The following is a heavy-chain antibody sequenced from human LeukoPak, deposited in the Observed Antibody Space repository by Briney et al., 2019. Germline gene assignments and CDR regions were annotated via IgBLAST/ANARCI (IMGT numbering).Heavy chain of an antibody. V-gene: IGHV4-34*01. CDR3: ARGRWRAWSGYSDAFDI. CDR1: GGSFSGYY. J-gene: IGHJ3*02. D-gene: IGHD3-3*01. Sequence: SETLSLTCAVYGGSFSGYYWSWIRQPPGKGLEWIGEINHSGSTNYNPSLKSRVTISVDTSKNQFSLKLSSVTAADTAVYYCARGRWRAWSGYSDAFDIWAKGQWSPSLQ. CDR2: INHSGST.